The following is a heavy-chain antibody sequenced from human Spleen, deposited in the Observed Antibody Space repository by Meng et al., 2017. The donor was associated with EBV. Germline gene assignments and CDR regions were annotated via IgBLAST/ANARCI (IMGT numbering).Heavy chain of an antibody. CDR3: ARGGGYGDYEGWFDP. CDR2: IYQSGSA. CDR1: GGSNNNGGYS. D-gene: IGHD4-17*01. J-gene: IGHJ5*02. V-gene: IGHV4-30-2*01. Sequence: QLQLQVSRYGLFNPPPPPSLPVAVSGGSNNNGGYSWSWIRQPPGKGLDWIGYIYQSGSAYYNPSLKSRVTMSVDMSKNQFSLKLSSVTAADTAVYYCARGGGYGDYEGWFDPWGQGTLVTVSS.